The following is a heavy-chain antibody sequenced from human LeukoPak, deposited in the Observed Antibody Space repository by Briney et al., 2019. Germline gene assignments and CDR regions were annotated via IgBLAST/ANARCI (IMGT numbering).Heavy chain of an antibody. D-gene: IGHD2-8*02. V-gene: IGHV3-23*01. CDR1: GFTFSSYA. CDR2: ISGSGGST. J-gene: IGHJ5*02. CDR3: AKRSTGGSGKLNWFDP. Sequence: GGSLRLSCAASGFTFSSYAMSWVRQAPGKGLEWVSGISGSGGSTYCADSVKGRFTISRDNSKNTLYLQMNSLRAEDTAVYYCAKRSTGGSGKLNWFDPWGQGTLVTVSS.